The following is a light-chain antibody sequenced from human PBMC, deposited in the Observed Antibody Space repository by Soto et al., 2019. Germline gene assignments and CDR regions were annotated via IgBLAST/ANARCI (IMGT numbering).Light chain of an antibody. J-gene: IGKJ2*01. CDR3: QQYGPSPLYT. V-gene: IGKV3-20*01. CDR2: ATY. Sequence: VLTQSPGTLSLSPGERATLSCRAGQSVSSGYLAWYQQKPGQPPRLLIYATYTRATGIPDRFSGSGSGTDFTLTISRLQPEDFAVYYCQQYGPSPLYTFGQGTKLEIK. CDR1: QSVSSGY.